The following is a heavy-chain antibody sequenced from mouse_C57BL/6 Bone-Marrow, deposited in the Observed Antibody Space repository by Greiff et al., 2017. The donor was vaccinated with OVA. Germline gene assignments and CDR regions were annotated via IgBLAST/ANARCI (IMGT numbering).Heavy chain of an antibody. Sequence: VQLQQSGPVLVKPGASVKMSCTASGYTFTDYYMTWVQQSPGKSLEWIGVINPYNGGTSYTQNVKGKATLTVDKSSSTDYMELNSLTSEDSAVYYCARWGGSRYGDAMDYWGQGTSVTVSS. J-gene: IGHJ4*01. V-gene: IGHV1-19*01. D-gene: IGHD1-1*01. CDR2: INPYNGGT. CDR3: ARWGGSRYGDAMDY. CDR1: GYTFTDYY.